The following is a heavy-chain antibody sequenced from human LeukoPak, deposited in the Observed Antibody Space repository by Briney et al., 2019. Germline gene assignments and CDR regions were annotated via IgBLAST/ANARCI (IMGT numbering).Heavy chain of an antibody. CDR2: IGSNSVTI. V-gene: IGHV3-23*01. D-gene: IGHD5-24*01. CDR3: AKDDRWLQFCC. Sequence: GGSLRLSCVASEITFSIYTMNWVRQAPGKGLEWISSIGSNSVTIYYADSVRGRFTISRDNSRNTVYLQMNSLRAEDTAVYYCAKDDRWLQFCCWGQGTLVTVSA. CDR1: EITFSIYT. J-gene: IGHJ4*02.